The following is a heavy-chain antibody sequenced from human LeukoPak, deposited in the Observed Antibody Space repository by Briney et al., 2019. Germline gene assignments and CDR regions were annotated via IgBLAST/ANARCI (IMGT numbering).Heavy chain of an antibody. V-gene: IGHV4-4*02. D-gene: IGHD3-22*01. CDR3: AKEKYYYDSSGYYYAPFDY. CDR1: GGSISSGNW. J-gene: IGHJ4*02. CDR2: IYHSGST. Sequence: SETLSLTCAVSGGSISSGNWWSWVRQPPGKGLEWIGEIYHSGSTNYNPSLKSRVTMSADTSKNQFSLNLSSVTAADTAVYYCAKEKYYYDSSGYYYAPFDYWGQGTLVTVSS.